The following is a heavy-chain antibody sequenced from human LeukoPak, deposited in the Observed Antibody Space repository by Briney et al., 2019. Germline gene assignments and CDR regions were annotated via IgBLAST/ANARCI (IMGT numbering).Heavy chain of an antibody. CDR2: ISYDGSNK. CDR3: AGAEQPTSLPMDV. CDR1: GFTFSSYA. Sequence: GGSLRLSCAASGFTFSSYAMHWVRQAPGKGLEWVAVISYDGSNKYYADSVKGRFTISRDNSKNTLYLQMNSLRAEDTAVYYCAGAEQPTSLPMDVWGQGTTVTVSS. V-gene: IGHV3-30-3*01. D-gene: IGHD1/OR15-1a*01. J-gene: IGHJ6*02.